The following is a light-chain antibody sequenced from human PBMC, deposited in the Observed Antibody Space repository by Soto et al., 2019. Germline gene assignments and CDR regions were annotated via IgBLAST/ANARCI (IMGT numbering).Light chain of an antibody. CDR1: QSVSSY. V-gene: IGKV1-39*01. CDR2: AAS. J-gene: IGKJ4*01. CDR3: QLSCRTPLT. Sequence: IHPADYPTSLSASVGGRVTITCRASQSVSSYLNWYEQKPGKVPKLLIYAASSLQSGVPSSFSGSGSGTDFTLTINSLQPEDFATYYSQLSCRTPLTFGGGTKVDIK.